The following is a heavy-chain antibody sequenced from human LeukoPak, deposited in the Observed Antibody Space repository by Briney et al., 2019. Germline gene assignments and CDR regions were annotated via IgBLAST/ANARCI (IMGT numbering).Heavy chain of an antibody. Sequence: MASETLSLTCTVSGGSISSYYWSWIRQPPGMGLEWIGYIYYSGSTNYNPSLKSRVTISVDTSKNQFSLKLSSVTAADTAVYYCARVAASGNGETFDPWGQGTLVTVSS. J-gene: IGHJ5*02. CDR2: IYYSGST. V-gene: IGHV4-59*01. CDR3: ARVAASGNGETFDP. CDR1: GGSISSYY. D-gene: IGHD6-13*01.